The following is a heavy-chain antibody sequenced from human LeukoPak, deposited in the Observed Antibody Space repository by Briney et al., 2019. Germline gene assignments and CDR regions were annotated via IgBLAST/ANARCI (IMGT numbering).Heavy chain of an antibody. D-gene: IGHD6-19*01. V-gene: IGHV4-39*01. CDR2: IYYSGST. Sequence: PGGSLRLPCAASGFTVSSNYMSWIRQPPGKGLEWIGSIYYSGSTYYNPSLKSRVTISVDTSKNQFSLKLSSVTAADTAVYYCARHSSGWYYFDYWGQGTLVTVSS. CDR1: GFTVSSNY. CDR3: ARHSSGWYYFDY. J-gene: IGHJ4*02.